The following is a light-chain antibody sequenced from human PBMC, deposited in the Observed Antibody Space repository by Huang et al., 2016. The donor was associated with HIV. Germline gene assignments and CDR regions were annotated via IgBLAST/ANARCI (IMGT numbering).Light chain of an antibody. CDR3: QQYNTWPIT. J-gene: IGKJ3*01. V-gene: IGKV3-15*01. CDR2: GAS. Sequence: VMTQSPGTLSVSPGVRATLSCRASQSVSSNLAWDRQKPGQAPRLLIHGASTRATGIPARFSGSGSGTEFTLTITSLQSEDFAVYYCQQYNTWPITFGPGTKVDIK. CDR1: QSVSSN.